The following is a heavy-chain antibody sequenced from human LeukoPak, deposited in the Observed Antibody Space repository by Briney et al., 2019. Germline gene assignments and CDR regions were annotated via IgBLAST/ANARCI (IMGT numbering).Heavy chain of an antibody. CDR3: AVWTSGNY. D-gene: IGHD1-1*01. J-gene: IGHJ4*02. CDR1: GFTFNGSW. CDR2: MDPSGSQT. Sequence: FTSSASGFTFNGSWMNWVRQAPGKGLEWVANMDPSGSQTRYVDSVKGRFTISKDDPGTSLYLEMHSLRAEDTAICYCAVWTSGNYWGQGALVTVSS. V-gene: IGHV3-7*01.